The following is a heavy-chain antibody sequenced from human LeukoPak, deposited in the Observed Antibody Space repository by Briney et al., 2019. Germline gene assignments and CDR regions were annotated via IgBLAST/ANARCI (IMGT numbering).Heavy chain of an antibody. Sequence: PSETLSLTCTVSGYSISSGYYWGWIRQPPGKGLEWIGSIYHSGSTYYNPSLKSRVTISVDTSKNQFSLKLSSVTAADTAVYYCARDHGSWAPGYYFDYWGQGTLVTVSS. CDR2: IYHSGST. CDR3: ARDHGSWAPGYYFDY. V-gene: IGHV4-38-2*02. J-gene: IGHJ4*02. CDR1: GYSISSGYY. D-gene: IGHD6-13*01.